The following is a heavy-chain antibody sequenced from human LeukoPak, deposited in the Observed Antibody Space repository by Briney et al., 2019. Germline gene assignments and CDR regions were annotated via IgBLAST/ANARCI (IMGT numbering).Heavy chain of an antibody. J-gene: IGHJ4*02. V-gene: IGHV1-46*01. Sequence: ASVKVSCKASGYTFTNFYIHWVRQAPGQGLEWMGMINPSGGSTTYAQTFQGRVTTTRDTSTSTVHMELSSLGSEDTALYYCARGYCSSTNCLPGGYWGQGTLVTVSS. CDR1: GYTFTNFY. D-gene: IGHD2-2*01. CDR2: INPSGGST. CDR3: ARGYCSSTNCLPGGY.